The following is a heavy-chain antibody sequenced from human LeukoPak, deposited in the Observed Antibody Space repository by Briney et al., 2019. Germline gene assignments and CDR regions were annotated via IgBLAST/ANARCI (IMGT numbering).Heavy chain of an antibody. J-gene: IGHJ3*02. V-gene: IGHV3-48*03. Sequence: GGSLRLSCAASGFTFSSYEMNWVRQAPGKGLEWVSYISSSGSTIYYADSVKGRFTISGDNAKNSLYLQMNSLRAEDTAVYYCARDVSGAFDIWGQGTMVTVSS. CDR2: ISSSGSTI. D-gene: IGHD3-10*01. CDR3: ARDVSGAFDI. CDR1: GFTFSSYE.